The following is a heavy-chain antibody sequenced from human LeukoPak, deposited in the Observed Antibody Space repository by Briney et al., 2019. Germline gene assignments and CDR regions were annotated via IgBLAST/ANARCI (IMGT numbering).Heavy chain of an antibody. J-gene: IGHJ4*02. CDR1: GYTFTSYG. V-gene: IGHV1-18*01. D-gene: IGHD4-17*01. CDR2: ISAYNGNT. CDR3: ARDGGVHDYGDSFDY. Sequence: ASVKVSCKASGYTFTSYGISWVRQAPGQGLEWMGWISAYNGNTNYAQKFQGRVTMTEDTSTDTAYMELSSLRSEDTAVYYCARDGGVHDYGDSFDYWGQGTLVTVSS.